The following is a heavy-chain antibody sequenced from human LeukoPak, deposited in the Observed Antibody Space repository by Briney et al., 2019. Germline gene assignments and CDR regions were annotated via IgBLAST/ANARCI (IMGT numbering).Heavy chain of an antibody. J-gene: IGHJ6*04. CDR2: IYPGDSDT. Sequence: GESLKISCKGSGYSFTSYWIGWVRQMPGKGLEWMGIIYPGDSDTRYSPSFQGQVAISADKSINTAYLQWSSLKASDTAMYYCARTYCSSTSCGGMDVWGKGTTVTVSS. CDR1: GYSFTSYW. D-gene: IGHD2-2*01. V-gene: IGHV5-51*01. CDR3: ARTYCSSTSCGGMDV.